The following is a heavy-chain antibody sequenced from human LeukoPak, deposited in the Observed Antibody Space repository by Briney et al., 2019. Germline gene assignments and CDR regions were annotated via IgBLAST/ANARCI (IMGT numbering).Heavy chain of an antibody. J-gene: IGHJ4*02. Sequence: SETLSLTCTVSGGSISSHYWSWIRQPPGKGLEWIGFIYNIGSSTDNPSLKSRVTTSLDTSKNQFSLKLSSVTAADTAVYCCARVSLDWPRTYLCDYWGEGALVTVSS. D-gene: IGHD3-9*01. V-gene: IGHV4-59*11. CDR2: IYNIGSS. CDR1: GGSISSHY. CDR3: ARVSLDWPRTYLCDY.